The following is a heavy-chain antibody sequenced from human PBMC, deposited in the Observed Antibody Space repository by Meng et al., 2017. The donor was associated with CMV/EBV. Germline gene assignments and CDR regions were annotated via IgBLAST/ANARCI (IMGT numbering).Heavy chain of an antibody. CDR3: ARLERFLEWLISKTSYGMDV. V-gene: IGHV3-21*01. CDR1: GFIFSSYS. D-gene: IGHD3-3*01. Sequence: GESLKISCAASGFIFSSYSMNWVRQAPGKGLEWVSSISSSSSYIYYADSVKGRFTISRDNAKNSLYLQMNSLRAEDTAVYYCARLERFLEWLISKTSYGMDVWGQGTTVTVSS. CDR2: ISSSSSYI. J-gene: IGHJ6*02.